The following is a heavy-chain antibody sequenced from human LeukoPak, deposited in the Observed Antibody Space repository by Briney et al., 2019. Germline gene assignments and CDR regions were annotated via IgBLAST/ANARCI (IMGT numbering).Heavy chain of an antibody. V-gene: IGHV1-46*01. CDR1: GYTFTGYY. Sequence: ASVKVSCKASGYTFTGYYMHWVRQAPGQWLEWMGIINPSGGSTNFAQKFQGRVTMTTDTSTITVYMELSSLRSEDTAVYYCARWTTTYLDYWGQGTLVTVSS. D-gene: IGHD4-11*01. J-gene: IGHJ4*02. CDR2: INPSGGST. CDR3: ARWTTTYLDY.